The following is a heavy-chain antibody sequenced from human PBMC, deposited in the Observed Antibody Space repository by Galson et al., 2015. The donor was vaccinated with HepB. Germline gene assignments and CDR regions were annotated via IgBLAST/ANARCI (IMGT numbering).Heavy chain of an antibody. J-gene: IGHJ6*02. Sequence: SLRLSCAASEFSVRNSYMTWVRQAPGKGLEWVSAILGGGTTYYVDSVKGRFTISRDNSKNTLYLQMDSLRAEDTAVYYCVRDNPRLYSTKWYFGTDVWGQGTTVTVSS. D-gene: IGHD2/OR15-2a*01. CDR3: VRDNPRLYSTKWYFGTDV. V-gene: IGHV3-53*01. CDR2: ILGGGTT. CDR1: EFSVRNSY.